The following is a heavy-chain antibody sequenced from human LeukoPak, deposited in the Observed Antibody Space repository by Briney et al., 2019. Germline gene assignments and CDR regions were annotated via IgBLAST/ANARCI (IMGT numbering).Heavy chain of an antibody. V-gene: IGHV3-23*01. J-gene: IGHJ4*02. CDR3: AKRDGYNSNPLKD. CDR1: GFTFSSYA. D-gene: IGHD5-24*01. Sequence: GGSLRLSCAASGFTFSSYAMSWVRQAPGKGLEWVSAINGSGSSTYYADSVKGRFTISRDNSKNTLYLQMNSLRAEDTAPYYCAKRDGYNSNPLKDWGQGTLVTVSS. CDR2: INGSGSST.